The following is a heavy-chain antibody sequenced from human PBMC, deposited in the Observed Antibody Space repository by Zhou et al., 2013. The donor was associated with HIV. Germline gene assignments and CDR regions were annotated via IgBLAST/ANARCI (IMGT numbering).Heavy chain of an antibody. CDR3: AREYYYDSIGYYYEDL. Sequence: QVQLVQSGTEMKKTGASVKVSCKTSGYKFSNYAITWVRQVPGQGLEWMGWISPYNGNTNFAQKVHDRITMTTDKSTTTVYMELRALRSDDTAVYYCAREYYYDSIGYYYEDLWGQGTLVTVSS. D-gene: IGHD3-22*01. CDR1: GYKFSNYA. V-gene: IGHV1-18*01. J-gene: IGHJ4*02. CDR2: ISPYNGNT.